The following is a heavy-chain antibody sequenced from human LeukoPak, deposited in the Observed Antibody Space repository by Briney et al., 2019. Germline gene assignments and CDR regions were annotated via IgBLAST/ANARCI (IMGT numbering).Heavy chain of an antibody. Sequence: TLSLTCTVSGDSINSGGYYWSWIRQPAGKGLEWIGHIYSSGSTNYNPSLKSRVTISVDTSKNQFSLKLSSVTAADTAVYYCARLSIAARPFDYWGQGTLVTVSS. D-gene: IGHD6-6*01. CDR1: GDSINSGGYY. CDR3: ARLSIAARPFDY. J-gene: IGHJ4*02. V-gene: IGHV4-61*09. CDR2: IYSSGST.